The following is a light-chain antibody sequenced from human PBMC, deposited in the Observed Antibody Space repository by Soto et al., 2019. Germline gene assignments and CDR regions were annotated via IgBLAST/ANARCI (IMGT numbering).Light chain of an antibody. Sequence: QSVLTQPASVSGSPGQSITISCTGSSSDVGGSNYVSWYQQHPGKAPKSMIYEVSNRPSGVSNRFSGSKSGNTASLTISGLQAEDEADYYCSSYTSSNTYVFGTGTKLTVL. CDR1: SSDVGGSNY. CDR3: SSYTSSNTYV. V-gene: IGLV2-14*01. J-gene: IGLJ1*01. CDR2: EVS.